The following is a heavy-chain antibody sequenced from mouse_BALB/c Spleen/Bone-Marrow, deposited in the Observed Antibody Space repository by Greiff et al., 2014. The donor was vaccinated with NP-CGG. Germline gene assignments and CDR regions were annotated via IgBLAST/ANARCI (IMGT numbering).Heavy chain of an antibody. V-gene: IGHV1-77*01. CDR1: GYTFTDYY. J-gene: IGHJ3*01. D-gene: IGHD2-4*01. CDR2: IYPGSGNT. CDR3: ARGGSTIITYFAY. Sequence: VQLQQSGAELARPGASVKLSCKASGYTFTDYYINWVKQRTGQGLEWIGEIYPGSGNTYYNEKFKGKATLTADKSSCTAYMQLSSLTSEDSAVYFCARGGSTIITYFAYWGQGTLVTVSA.